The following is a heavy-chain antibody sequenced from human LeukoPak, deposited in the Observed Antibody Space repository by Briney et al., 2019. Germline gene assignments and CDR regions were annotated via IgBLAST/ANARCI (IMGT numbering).Heavy chain of an antibody. CDR2: IWHDGSNK. D-gene: IGHD5-18*01. CDR3: ARDRGYTYGHPLDF. J-gene: IGHJ4*02. Sequence: GRSLRLSCAASGFTFSTYVIHWVRQAPGKGLERVALIWHDGSNKYYGDSVKDRFTISRDNSKNTLYLQMDSLRDEDTAVYYCARDRGYTYGHPLDFWGQGTLVTVSS. V-gene: IGHV3-33*01. CDR1: GFTFSTYV.